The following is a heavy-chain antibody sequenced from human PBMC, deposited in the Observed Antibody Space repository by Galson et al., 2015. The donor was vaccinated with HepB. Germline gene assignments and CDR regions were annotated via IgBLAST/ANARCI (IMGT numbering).Heavy chain of an antibody. Sequence: SLRLSCAASGFTFSSYAMSWVRQAPGKGLEWVSAISGSGGSTYYADSVKGRFTISRDNSKNTLYLQMNSLRAEDTAVYYCAKDAGGDCTGGVCYTVDYWGQGTLVTVSS. CDR2: ISGSGGST. CDR1: GFTFSSYA. D-gene: IGHD2-8*02. J-gene: IGHJ4*02. CDR3: AKDAGGDCTGGVCYTVDY. V-gene: IGHV3-23*01.